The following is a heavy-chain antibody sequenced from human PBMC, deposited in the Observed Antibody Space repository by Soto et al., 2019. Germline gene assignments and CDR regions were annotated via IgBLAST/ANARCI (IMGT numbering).Heavy chain of an antibody. CDR2: IYTDGST. V-gene: IGHV3-53*01. CDR3: ARGKYSDSSGPGAY. Sequence: PGGSLRLSCAASGFSVSNNHMSWVRQAPGKGLEWVSVIYTDGSTYYGDSVKGRFTISRDNSKNTVNLLMNSLRAEDTAVYYCARGKYSDSSGPGAYWGQGTLVTVSS. J-gene: IGHJ4*02. CDR1: GFSVSNNH. D-gene: IGHD3-22*01.